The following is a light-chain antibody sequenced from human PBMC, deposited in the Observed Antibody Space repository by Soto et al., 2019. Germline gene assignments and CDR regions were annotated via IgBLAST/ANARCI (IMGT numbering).Light chain of an antibody. V-gene: IGKV1-6*01. CDR2: VAS. J-gene: IGKJ5*01. CDR3: QQANSFPIT. CDR1: RYIRTA. Sequence: IQMTQSPSSLSASVGDRVTITCRASRYIRTALSWYQHRPGQAPKVLICVASSLQSGVPSRFSGSGYGTDFTLTISSLQPEDFATYYCQQANSFPITFGQGTRLEIK.